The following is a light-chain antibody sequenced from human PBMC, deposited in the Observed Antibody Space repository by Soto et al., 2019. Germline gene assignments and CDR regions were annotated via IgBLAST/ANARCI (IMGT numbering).Light chain of an antibody. J-gene: IGKJ1*01. Sequence: ETGMTLSPATLSLSPGERATLSCRASQTINNNLVWYQQRPGQAPRLLIYGASSRATGIPVRFSGSGSGTEFTLAITSLQSEDFAVYYCQQYNDWPRPFGQVAKV. CDR1: QTINNN. CDR3: QQYNDWPRP. CDR2: GAS. V-gene: IGKV3-15*01.